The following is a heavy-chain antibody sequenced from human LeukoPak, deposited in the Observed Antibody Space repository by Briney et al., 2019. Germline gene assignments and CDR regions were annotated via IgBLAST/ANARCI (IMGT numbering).Heavy chain of an antibody. V-gene: IGHV3-7*01. CDR2: IKQDGSEK. J-gene: IGHJ5*02. CDR1: GFTFSSYG. CDR3: ARDLPISMVRGVIIGWFDP. Sequence: GRSLRLSCAASGFTFSSYGMHWVRQAPGKGLEWVANIKQDGSEKNYVDSVKGRFTISRDNAKNSLYLQMNSLRAEDTAVYYCARDLPISMVRGVIIGWFDPWGQGTLVTVSS. D-gene: IGHD3-10*01.